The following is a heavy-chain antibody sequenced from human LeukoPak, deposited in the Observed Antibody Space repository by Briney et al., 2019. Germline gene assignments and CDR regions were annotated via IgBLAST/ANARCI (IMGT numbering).Heavy chain of an antibody. CDR1: GGTFSSYT. D-gene: IGHD6-19*01. J-gene: IGHJ6*03. CDR3: ARVGSSGWYERGYYYYMDV. Sequence: ASVKVSCKASGGTFSSYTISWVRQAPGQGLEWMGRIIPILGIANYAQKFQGRVTITADKSTSTAYMELSSLRSEDTAVYYCARVGSSGWYERGYYYYMDVWGKGTTVTVSS. V-gene: IGHV1-69*02. CDR2: IIPILGIA.